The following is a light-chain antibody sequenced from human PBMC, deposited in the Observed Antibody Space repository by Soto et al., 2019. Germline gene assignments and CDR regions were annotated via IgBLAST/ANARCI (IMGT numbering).Light chain of an antibody. Sequence: QAVVTQPPSVSGAPGQRVTISCTGSSSNIGAGYDVHWYQQLPGTAPKLLIYGNSNRPSGVPDRFSGSKSGTSASLAITGLQAEDEADYYCQSYDSSVRFGGGTKLTVL. CDR3: QSYDSSVR. V-gene: IGLV1-40*01. J-gene: IGLJ2*01. CDR2: GNS. CDR1: SSNIGAGYD.